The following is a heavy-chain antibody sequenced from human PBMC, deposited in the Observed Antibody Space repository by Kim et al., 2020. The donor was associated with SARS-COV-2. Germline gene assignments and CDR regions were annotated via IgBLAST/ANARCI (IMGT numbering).Heavy chain of an antibody. Sequence: GGSLRLSCTASGFSFSSYWMSWVRQAPGKGLQWVASIQQDGVAKSYVDSVRGRFTISRDNARDSLYLQMNSLRVEDTAIYYCARHTRSAAGDYWGQGTL. CDR2: IQQDGVAK. V-gene: IGHV3-7*01. CDR1: GFSFSSYW. J-gene: IGHJ4*02. CDR3: ARHTRSAAGDY. D-gene: IGHD6-13*01.